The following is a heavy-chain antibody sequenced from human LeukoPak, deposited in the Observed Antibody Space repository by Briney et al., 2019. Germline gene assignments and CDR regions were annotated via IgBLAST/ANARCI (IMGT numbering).Heavy chain of an antibody. V-gene: IGHV3-48*01. J-gene: IGHJ4*02. Sequence: GGSLRLSCAASGFSFSGYSMAWVRQAPGKGPEWVSYISRFSTTIHYADSVKGRFTISRDNVNNSLFLQMNSLRAEDTAVYYCARACNFCFTGADYWGQGSLVTVSS. D-gene: IGHD2-8*02. CDR1: GFSFSGYS. CDR2: ISRFSTTI. CDR3: ARACNFCFTGADY.